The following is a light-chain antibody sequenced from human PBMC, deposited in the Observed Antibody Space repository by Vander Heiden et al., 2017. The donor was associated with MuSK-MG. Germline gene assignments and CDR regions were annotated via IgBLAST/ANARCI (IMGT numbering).Light chain of an antibody. CDR3: AAWDDSLRGVV. Sequence: QSVLTQPPPASGTPGQRVTISCSGTSSNIGRDSLSWYQHLPGTAPKLLIYSLNQRPSGVPARFSGSKSGTSASLAISGLQSEDEADYYCAAWDDSLRGVVFGGGTKVTVL. CDR2: SLN. V-gene: IGLV1-44*01. J-gene: IGLJ2*01. CDR1: SSNIGRDS.